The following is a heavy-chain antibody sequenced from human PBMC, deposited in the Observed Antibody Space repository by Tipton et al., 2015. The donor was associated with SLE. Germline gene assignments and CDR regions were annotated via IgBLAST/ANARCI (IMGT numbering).Heavy chain of an antibody. Sequence: VQLVQSGAEVKKPGESLKISCKGSGYSFTSYWIGWVRQMPGKGLEWMGIIYPDDGDTRYNPSFQGQVTMSVDKSISTAYLQWSSLKASDTAMYYCARLRDVVGGSEGAYFDSWGQGTLVTVSS. CDR2: IYPDDGDT. V-gene: IGHV5-51*03. J-gene: IGHJ4*02. CDR1: GYSFTSYW. D-gene: IGHD1-26*01. CDR3: ARLRDVVGGSEGAYFDS.